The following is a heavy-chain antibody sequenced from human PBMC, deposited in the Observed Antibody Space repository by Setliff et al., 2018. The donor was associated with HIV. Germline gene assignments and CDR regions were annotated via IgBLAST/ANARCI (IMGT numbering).Heavy chain of an antibody. J-gene: IGHJ4*02. CDR2: INSDGSVT. CDR1: EVTFRLYW. D-gene: IGHD2-2*01. Sequence: LRLSCAASEVTFRLYWMHWVRRAPGKGLVTVARINSDGSVTSYADFVKGRFTVSRDNGENTLYLQMHSLTAEDTAVYFCARGRFCTTTSCLFDQWGQGSLVSVSS. V-gene: IGHV3-74*01. CDR3: ARGRFCTTTSCLFDQ.